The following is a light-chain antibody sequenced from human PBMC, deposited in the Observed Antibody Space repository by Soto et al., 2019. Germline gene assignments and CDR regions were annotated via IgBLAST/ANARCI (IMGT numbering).Light chain of an antibody. J-gene: IGLJ1*01. CDR3: NSYTTSNTFV. Sequence: QSVLTQPASVSGSPGQAITVSCSGTSSDIGAHNFVSWCQQHPGKAPKLIIYEVINRPPGVSDRFSGSKSGNTASLTISGLQSEDEADYYCNSYTTSNTFVFGSGTKVTV. V-gene: IGLV2-14*03. CDR1: SSDIGAHNF. CDR2: EVI.